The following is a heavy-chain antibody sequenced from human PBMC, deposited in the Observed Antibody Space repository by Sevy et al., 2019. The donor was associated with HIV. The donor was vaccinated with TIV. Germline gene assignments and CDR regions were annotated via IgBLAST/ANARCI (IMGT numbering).Heavy chain of an antibody. J-gene: IGHJ4*02. D-gene: IGHD1-26*01. Sequence: SETLSLTCTVSGGSITSLYWNWIRQPPGKGLEWIANIYYNGHINYNPSLTSRVTLSLDTSKNHFSLRRSSVTAADTAMYYCAGENAWGRGYSWGQGTLVTVSS. CDR1: GGSITSLY. V-gene: IGHV4-59*08. CDR2: IYYNGHI. CDR3: AGENAWGRGYS.